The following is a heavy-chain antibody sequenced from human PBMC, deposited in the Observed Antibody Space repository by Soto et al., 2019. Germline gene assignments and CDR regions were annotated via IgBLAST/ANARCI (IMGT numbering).Heavy chain of an antibody. CDR2: IKSKTDGGTI. J-gene: IGHJ4*02. D-gene: IGHD6-19*01. Sequence: EVQLVVSGGGLVKPGGSLRLSCVASGFTFSNAWMNWVRQAPGKGLEWVGRIKSKTDGGTIDYAAPVKGRFTISRDDSKNTVYLQMNSLKTEDTAVYYCTTVKPVAGSFDYWGQGTLVTVSS. CDR3: TTVKPVAGSFDY. CDR1: GFTFSNAW. V-gene: IGHV3-15*07.